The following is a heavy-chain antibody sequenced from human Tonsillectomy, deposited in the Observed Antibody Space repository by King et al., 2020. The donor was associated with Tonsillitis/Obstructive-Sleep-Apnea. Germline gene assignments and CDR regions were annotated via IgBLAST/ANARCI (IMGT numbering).Heavy chain of an antibody. J-gene: IGHJ5*02. V-gene: IGHV3-30*04. CDR3: ARGPGXYHXXWSGPRTGWXDL. Sequence: VQLVESGGGVVQPGRSLRLSCAASGFTFSGYAMHWVRQAPGKGLEWVAVISYDASKKYYADSVKGRFTISRDNSKNTLYLQMNSLRAEDTAVYYCARGPGXYHXXWSGPRTGWXDLWXXGTLVTVXS. D-gene: IGHD3-3*01. CDR2: ISYDASKK. CDR1: GFTFSGYA.